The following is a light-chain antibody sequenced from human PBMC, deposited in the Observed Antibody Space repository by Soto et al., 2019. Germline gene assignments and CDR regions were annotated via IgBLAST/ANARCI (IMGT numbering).Light chain of an antibody. V-gene: IGKV3-20*01. CDR3: QQYRSSPPAFT. CDR2: GAS. Sequence: EIVLTQSPCTLSLSAGERATLSCRASQTISSNYLSWYQQKPGQAPRLLIFGASYRATGIPDRFSGSGSGTDFTLTISRLEPEDFAVYYCQQYRSSPPAFTFGPGTKVDIK. J-gene: IGKJ3*01. CDR1: QTISSNY.